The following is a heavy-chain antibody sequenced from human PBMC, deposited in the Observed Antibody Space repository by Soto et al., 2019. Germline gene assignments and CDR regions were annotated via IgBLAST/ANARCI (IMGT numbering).Heavy chain of an antibody. J-gene: IGHJ3*02. D-gene: IGHD6-19*01. CDR3: ARLSGMSSGWYSDAFDI. Sequence: PGESLKISCKGSGYSFTSYWIGWVRQMPGKGLEWMGIIYPGDSDTRYSPSFQGQVTISADKSISTAYLQWSSLKASDTAMYYCARLSGMSSGWYSDAFDIWGQGTMVTVSS. CDR2: IYPGDSDT. V-gene: IGHV5-51*01. CDR1: GYSFTSYW.